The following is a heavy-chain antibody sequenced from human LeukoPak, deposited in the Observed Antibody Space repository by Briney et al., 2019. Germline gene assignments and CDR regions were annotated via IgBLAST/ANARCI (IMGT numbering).Heavy chain of an antibody. Sequence: PSETLSLTCTVSGGSFNSAGYYWSWIRQHPGKGLEWIGYIYYSGSTHYNPSLKSRVTMSIDTSKSQFSLNLSSVTAADTAVYYCAREREDTAVDYYFDYWGQGTLVTVSS. V-gene: IGHV4-31*03. D-gene: IGHD5-18*01. J-gene: IGHJ4*02. CDR1: GGSFNSAGYY. CDR3: AREREDTAVDYYFDY. CDR2: IYYSGST.